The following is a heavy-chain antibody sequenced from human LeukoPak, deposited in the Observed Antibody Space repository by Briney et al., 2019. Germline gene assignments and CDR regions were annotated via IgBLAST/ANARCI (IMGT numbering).Heavy chain of an antibody. CDR3: AKTNGYYSG. D-gene: IGHD3-22*01. V-gene: IGHV3-23*01. CDR2: ISGSGGTT. CDR1: GFNFSSLG. J-gene: IGHJ4*02. Sequence: GALRLSCAASGFNFSSLGMEWVRQAPGKGLEWVSGISGSGGTTYYADSVKGRFTISRDNSKNSLSLQVSSLRAEDTAVYYCAKTNGYYSGWGQGTLVTVSS.